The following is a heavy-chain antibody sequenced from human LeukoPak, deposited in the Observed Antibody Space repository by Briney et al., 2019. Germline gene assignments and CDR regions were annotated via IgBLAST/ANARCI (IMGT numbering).Heavy chain of an antibody. D-gene: IGHD2-21*02. CDR1: GGSVSSGSYY. CDR2: IYYSGST. CDR3: ARVDCGGDCYHY. J-gene: IGHJ4*02. Sequence: SETLSLTCTVSGGSVSSGSYYWSWIRQPPGKGLEWIGYIYYSGSTNYNPSLKSRVTISVDKSKNQFSLKLSSVTAADTAVYYCARVDCGGDCYHYWGQGTLVTVSS. V-gene: IGHV4-61*01.